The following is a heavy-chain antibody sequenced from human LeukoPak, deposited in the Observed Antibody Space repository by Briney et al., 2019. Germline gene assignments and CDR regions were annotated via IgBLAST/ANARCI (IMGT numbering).Heavy chain of an antibody. CDR1: GFTFSSYA. CDR3: AKGGVPALYYYHGMDA. J-gene: IGHJ6*02. D-gene: IGHD2-2*01. CDR2: ISDSGGST. Sequence: GGSLRLSCAASGFTFSSYAMSWVRQAPGKGLEWVSSISDSGGSTYYADSVKGRFTISRDNSKNTLYLQMNSLRAEDTAVYYCAKGGVPALYYYHGMDAWGQGTTVTVSS. V-gene: IGHV3-23*01.